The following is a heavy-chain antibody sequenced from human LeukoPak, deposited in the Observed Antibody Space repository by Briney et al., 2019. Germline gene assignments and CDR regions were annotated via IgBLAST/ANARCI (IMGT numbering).Heavy chain of an antibody. CDR1: GGSISSGNYY. CDR3: ARTNAFDN. Sequence: SETLSLTCTVSGGSISSGNYYWTWIRQPAGKGLEWIGHIYTTGSTNYNPSLKSRVTISIDTAKNHFSLKLNSVTAADTAFYYCARTNAFDNWGQGTMVTVSS. V-gene: IGHV4-61*09. J-gene: IGHJ3*02. CDR2: IYTTGST.